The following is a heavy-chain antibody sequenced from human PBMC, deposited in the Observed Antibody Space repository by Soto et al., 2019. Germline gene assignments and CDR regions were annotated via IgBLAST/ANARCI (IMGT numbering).Heavy chain of an antibody. CDR2: INPSGTTT. J-gene: IGHJ6*02. V-gene: IGHV1-46*01. CDR1: GYTFTSFY. Sequence: QVQLVQSGAEVKKPGASVKVSCKASGYTFTSFYMHWVRQAPGQGLEWMGIINPSGTTTDYAQKFQGRVTMTRETSTSTYYMELSSLTSEDTAVYYCAKPQIARHYYSGVEVWGRGTAVTVSS. CDR3: AKPQIARHYYSGVEV.